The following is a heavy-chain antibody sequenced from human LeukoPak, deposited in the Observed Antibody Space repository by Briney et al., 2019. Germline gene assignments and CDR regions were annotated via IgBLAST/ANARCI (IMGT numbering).Heavy chain of an antibody. CDR3: TLRNF. J-gene: IGHJ4*02. CDR1: GGSVSSSNYY. CDR2: IYYSVNT. Sequence: SETLSLTCTVSGGSVSSSNYYWGWIRQPPGKGLEWIGSIYYSVNTYYNPSLKSRVTISVDTSKNQFSLKLSSVTAADTAVYFCTLRNFWGQGSLVTVSS. V-gene: IGHV4-39*01.